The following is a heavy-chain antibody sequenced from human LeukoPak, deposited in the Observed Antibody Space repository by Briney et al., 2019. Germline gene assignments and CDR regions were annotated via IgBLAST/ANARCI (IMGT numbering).Heavy chain of an antibody. D-gene: IGHD5-12*01. CDR2: MNPNSGNT. J-gene: IGHJ4*02. V-gene: IGHV1-8*01. CDR1: GYTFTSYD. CDR3: ARGPGGYSGYDVPLDFDY. Sequence: ASVKVSCKASGYTFTSYDINWVRQATGQGLEWMGWMNPNSGNTGYAQKFQGRVTMTRNTSISTACMELSSLRSEDTAVYYCARGPGGYSGYDVPLDFDYWGQGTLVTVSS.